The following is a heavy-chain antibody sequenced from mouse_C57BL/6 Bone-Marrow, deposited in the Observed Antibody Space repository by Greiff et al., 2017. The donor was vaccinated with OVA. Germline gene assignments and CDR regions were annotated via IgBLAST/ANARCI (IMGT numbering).Heavy chain of an antibody. CDR3: AKNWDLGY. CDR2: IWGDGSP. D-gene: IGHD4-1*01. V-gene: IGHV2-3*01. J-gene: IGHJ2*01. CDR1: GFSLTSYG. Sequence: VKLVESGPGLVAPSQSLSITCTVSGFSLTSYGVSWVRQPPGKGLEWLGVIWGDGSPNYHSALISRLSISKDNSKSQVFLKLNRLQTDDTAAYDCAKNWDLGYWGQGTTLTVSS.